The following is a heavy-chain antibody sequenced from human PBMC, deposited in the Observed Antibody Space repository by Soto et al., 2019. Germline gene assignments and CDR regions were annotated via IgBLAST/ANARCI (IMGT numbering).Heavy chain of an antibody. D-gene: IGHD3-3*01. Sequence: QVHLVQSGAEVKKPGSSVKVSCKASGGSFSTYAINWLRQAPGQGLEWMGGIIPLFGTENYAQNFQDRFTFTADKATNTAYMAVRSLTSENTAVYSCAAGFWSSTIAHDFDYWGQGTLVSVAS. CDR1: GGSFSTYA. CDR2: IIPLFGTE. CDR3: AAGFWSSTIAHDFDY. J-gene: IGHJ4*01. V-gene: IGHV1-69*06.